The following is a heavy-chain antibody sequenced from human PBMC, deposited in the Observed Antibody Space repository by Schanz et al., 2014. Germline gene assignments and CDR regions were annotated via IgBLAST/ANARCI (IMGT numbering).Heavy chain of an antibody. CDR1: GFNFSDYA. CDR3: ARAGYDADNWFDP. J-gene: IGHJ5*02. CDR2: ISGGGGTT. V-gene: IGHV3-23*01. Sequence: EVHLLESGGGLVPPGGSLRLSCAASGFNFSDYAMCWVRQAPGKGLEWVSAISGGGGTTYYTDSVKGRFTISRDNAKNSLFLQMNSLRAEDTAVYYCARAGYDADNWFDPWGQGTLVTVSS. D-gene: IGHD2-2*01.